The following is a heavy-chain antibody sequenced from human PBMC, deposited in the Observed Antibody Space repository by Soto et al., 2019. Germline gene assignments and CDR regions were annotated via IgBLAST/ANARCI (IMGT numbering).Heavy chain of an antibody. CDR1: GGTFDAYT. Sequence: QVQLVQSGAEVRKPGSSVRVSCKASGGTFDAYTITWVRQAPGQGLEWMGGIIPLFGTANYAQKFQGRVTITADESTTTAHMELSSLRSEDTAVYFCARLGTKAMDVCGQGTTVTISS. V-gene: IGHV1-69*01. D-gene: IGHD2-2*01. J-gene: IGHJ6*02. CDR2: IIPLFGTA. CDR3: ARLGTKAMDV.